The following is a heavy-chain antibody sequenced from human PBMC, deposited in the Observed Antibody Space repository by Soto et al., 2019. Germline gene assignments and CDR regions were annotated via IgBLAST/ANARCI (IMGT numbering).Heavy chain of an antibody. V-gene: IGHV3-23*01. D-gene: IGHD3-3*01. CDR2: ISGSGGST. J-gene: IGHJ6*03. CDR1: GFTFSSYA. CDR3: AKGGLEWLFPADSYYYYYYTEV. Sequence: GGSLRLSCAASGFTFSSYAMSWVRQAPGKGLEWVSAISGSGGSTYYADSVKGRFTISRDNSKNTLYLQMNSLRAEDTAVYYCAKGGLEWLFPADSYYYYYYTEVWGKGTTVTVSS.